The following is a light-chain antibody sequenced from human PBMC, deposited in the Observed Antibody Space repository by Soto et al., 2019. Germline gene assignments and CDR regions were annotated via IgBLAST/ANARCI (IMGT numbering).Light chain of an antibody. Sequence: EIVLTQSPGTLSLSPGQRATLSCRVSQIVSSSSLAWYQQKPGRAPRLLIYGASSRATGIPDRFSGRGSGTDFTLTISRLEPEDFAVYYCQQFYSPVLSFGGGTRVELK. CDR3: QQFYSPVLS. CDR2: GAS. V-gene: IGKV3-20*01. CDR1: QIVSSSS. J-gene: IGKJ4*01.